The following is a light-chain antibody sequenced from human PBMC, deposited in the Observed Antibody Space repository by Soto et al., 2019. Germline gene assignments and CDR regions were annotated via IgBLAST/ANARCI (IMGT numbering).Light chain of an antibody. CDR1: QDVSSW. V-gene: IGKV1-12*01. J-gene: IGKJ4*01. CDR2: SAS. CDR3: QPANSFPLT. Sequence: DIQVTQSPSSVSASVGDRVTITCRTSQDVSSWLAWYQQKQGKAPELLIYSASTLQTGVPSRFSGSGSGTYFTLTISSLQPEDFATYYCQPANSFPLTFGGGTKVEIK.